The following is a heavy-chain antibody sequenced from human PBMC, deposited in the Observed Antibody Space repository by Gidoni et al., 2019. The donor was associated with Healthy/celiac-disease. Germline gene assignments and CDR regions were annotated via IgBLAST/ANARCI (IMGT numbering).Heavy chain of an antibody. CDR3: ARGLGMDV. Sequence: QVQLVESGGGVVQPGRSLRLSCAASGFTFSSYGMHWVRQAPGKGLGWVAVIWYDGSNKYYADYVKGRFNISRDNSKNTLYLQMNSLRAEDTAVYYCARGLGMDVWGQGTTVTVSS. V-gene: IGHV3-33*01. J-gene: IGHJ6*02. CDR2: IWYDGSNK. CDR1: GFTFSSYG.